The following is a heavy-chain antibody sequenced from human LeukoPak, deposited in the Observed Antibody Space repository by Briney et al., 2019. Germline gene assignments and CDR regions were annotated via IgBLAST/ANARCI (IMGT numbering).Heavy chain of an antibody. V-gene: IGHV4-34*01. CDR1: GGSFRGYY. CDR2: INHSGCT. J-gene: IGHJ4*02. D-gene: IGHD6-19*01. Sequence: SETLSLTRPVYGGSFRGYYWRWIGPPAAREVEWMGEINHSGCTNYNPSLKSRVTISVDTSNNQFPLKLSSVTAADTAVYYCARGGRGIAVAYWTVNYFDYWGQGTLVTVSS. CDR3: ARGGRGIAVAYWTVNYFDY.